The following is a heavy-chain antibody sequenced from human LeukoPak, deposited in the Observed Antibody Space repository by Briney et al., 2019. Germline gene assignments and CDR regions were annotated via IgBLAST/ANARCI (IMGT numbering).Heavy chain of an antibody. D-gene: IGHD2/OR15-2a*01. CDR2: IKQDGSEK. Sequence: PGGSLRLSCAASGFTFSSYWMSWVRQAPGKGLEWVANIKQDGSEKYYVDSVKGRFTISRDNAKNSLYLQMNSLRAEDTAVYYCARERYEVSEGIVRDYYYYMDVWGKGTTVTVSS. CDR3: ARERYEVSEGIVRDYYYYMDV. V-gene: IGHV3-7*01. CDR1: GFTFSSYW. J-gene: IGHJ6*03.